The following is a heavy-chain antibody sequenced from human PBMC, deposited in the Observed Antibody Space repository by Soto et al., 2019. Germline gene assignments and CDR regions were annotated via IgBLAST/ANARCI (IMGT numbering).Heavy chain of an antibody. CDR1: GYSFTKYH. D-gene: IGHD1-20*01. J-gene: IGHJ4*02. Sequence: GASVNVSCKASGYSFTKYHMHWVRQAPGQGLEWMGWINPGSGVTNQAQKFQGRVTMTRDTSITTTYMELNSLRAEDTAVYYCATVHNTSRSFDYWGQGTLVTVSS. CDR2: INPGSGVT. V-gene: IGHV1-2*02. CDR3: ATVHNTSRSFDY.